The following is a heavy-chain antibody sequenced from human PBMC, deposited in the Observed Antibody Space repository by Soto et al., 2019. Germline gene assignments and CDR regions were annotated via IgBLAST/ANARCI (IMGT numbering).Heavy chain of an antibody. J-gene: IGHJ5*02. V-gene: IGHV3-30*18. CDR2: ISYDGSNK. CDR1: GFTFSSYC. D-gene: IGHD6-13*01. Sequence: PGGSLRLSCAASGFTFSSYCMHWVRQAPGKGLEWVAVISYDGSNKYYADSVKGRFTISRDNSKNTLYLQMNSLRAEETAVYYCANMPHHIAAAWGQGTLVTVSS. CDR3: ANMPHHIAAA.